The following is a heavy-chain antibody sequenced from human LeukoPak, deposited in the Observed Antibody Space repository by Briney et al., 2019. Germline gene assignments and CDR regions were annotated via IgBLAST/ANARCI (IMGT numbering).Heavy chain of an antibody. V-gene: IGHV3-48*03. CDR3: AKVRSPLFRGGSYCFDY. D-gene: IGHD1-26*01. CDR2: ISSSGSTI. Sequence: GGSLRLSCAASGFTFSSYEMNWVRQAPGKGLEWVSKISSSGSTINYADSVKGRFTMSRDTSKDTLYLQLNSLRAEDTAVYYCAKVRSPLFRGGSYCFDYWGQGTLVTVSS. CDR1: GFTFSSYE. J-gene: IGHJ4*02.